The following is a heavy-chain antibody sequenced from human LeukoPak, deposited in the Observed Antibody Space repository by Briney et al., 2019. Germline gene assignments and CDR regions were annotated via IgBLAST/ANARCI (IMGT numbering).Heavy chain of an antibody. J-gene: IGHJ6*02. CDR2: IGTAGDT. Sequence: GGSLRLSCAASGFTFSSYDMHWVRQATGKGLEWVSAIGTAGDTYYPGSVKGRFTISRENAKNSLYLQMNSLRAGDTAVYYCTRASIFYGDLTYYYYGMDVWGQGTTVTVSS. CDR1: GFTFSSYD. CDR3: TRASIFYGDLTYYYYGMDV. D-gene: IGHD4-17*01. V-gene: IGHV3-13*01.